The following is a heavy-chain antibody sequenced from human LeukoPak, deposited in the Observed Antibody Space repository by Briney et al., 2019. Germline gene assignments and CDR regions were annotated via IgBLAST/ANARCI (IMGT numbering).Heavy chain of an antibody. J-gene: IGHJ5*02. CDR3: ARDKWLRVSNWFDP. D-gene: IGHD5-12*01. CDR2: IYTSGST. V-gene: IGHV4-4*07. CDR1: GGSISSYY. Sequence: SETLSLTCTVSGGSISSYYWSWIRQPAGKGLEWIGRIYTSGSTNYNPSLKSRVTMSVDTSKNQFSLKLSSVTAADTAVYYCARDKWLRVSNWFDPWGQGTLVTVSS.